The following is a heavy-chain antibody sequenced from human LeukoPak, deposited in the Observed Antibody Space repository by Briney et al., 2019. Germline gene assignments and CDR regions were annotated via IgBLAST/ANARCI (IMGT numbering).Heavy chain of an antibody. Sequence: GGSLRLSCAASGFTFSSYAMSRVRQAPGKGLEWVSAISGSGGSTYYADSVRGRFTISRDNSKNTLYLQMNSLRAEDTAVYYCAKANNGYHWFDPWGQGTLVTVSS. CDR1: GFTFSSYA. V-gene: IGHV3-23*01. CDR2: ISGSGGST. J-gene: IGHJ5*02. CDR3: AKANNGYHWFDP. D-gene: IGHD1/OR15-1a*01.